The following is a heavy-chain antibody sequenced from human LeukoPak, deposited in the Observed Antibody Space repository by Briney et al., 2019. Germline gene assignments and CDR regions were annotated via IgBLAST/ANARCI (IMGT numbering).Heavy chain of an antibody. CDR2: ISGSNTHA. Sequence: GGSLRLSCAASGFIFTYHYINWIRQAPGKGLEWLAYISGSNTHANYADSVKGRFTASRDNAKNSVYLQMDSLRVDDTAVYYCAKAGGYALDSWGQGTLVTVSS. CDR1: GFIFTYHY. V-gene: IGHV3-11*03. J-gene: IGHJ4*02. D-gene: IGHD6-25*01. CDR3: AKAGGYALDS.